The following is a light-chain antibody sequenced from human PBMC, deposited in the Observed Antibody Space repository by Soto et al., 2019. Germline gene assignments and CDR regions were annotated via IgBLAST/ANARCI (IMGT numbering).Light chain of an antibody. CDR3: NSYTTSSTYV. Sequence: QSVLTQPASVSGSPGQSITISCTGTSSDVGGYNYVSWYQQHPGKAPKLMIYDVSNRPSGVSNRFSGSKSGNTASLTISGLQVEDEADYYCNSYTTSSTYVFGTGTKLTVL. V-gene: IGLV2-14*01. CDR1: SSDVGGYNY. J-gene: IGLJ1*01. CDR2: DVS.